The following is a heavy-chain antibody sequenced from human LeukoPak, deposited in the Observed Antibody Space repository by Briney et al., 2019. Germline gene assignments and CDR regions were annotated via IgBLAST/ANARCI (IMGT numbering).Heavy chain of an antibody. CDR2: IKQDGSEK. J-gene: IGHJ6*03. D-gene: IGHD3-22*01. Sequence: GGSLRLSCAASGFTFSSYWMSWVRQAPGKGLEWVANIKQDGSEKYYVDSVKGRFTISRDNAKNSLYLQMNSLRAEDTAVYYCARVGDSSGFYYYMDVWGKGTTVTISS. V-gene: IGHV3-7*03. CDR1: GFTFSSYW. CDR3: ARVGDSSGFYYYMDV.